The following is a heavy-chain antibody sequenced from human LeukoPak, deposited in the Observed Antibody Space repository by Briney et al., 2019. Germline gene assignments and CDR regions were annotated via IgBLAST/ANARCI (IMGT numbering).Heavy chain of an antibody. V-gene: IGHV1-69*13. Sequence: SVKVSCKASGGSFSRHAMSWVRQAPGQGLEWMGGIVPIFGLANYAPKFQGRVAITADESTNTAYMELTSLTFEDTALYYCAGSERGAPYYYYMDFWGIGTTVTVSS. CDR1: GGSFSRHA. J-gene: IGHJ6*03. CDR3: AGSERGAPYYYYMDF. D-gene: IGHD4/OR15-4a*01. CDR2: IVPIFGLA.